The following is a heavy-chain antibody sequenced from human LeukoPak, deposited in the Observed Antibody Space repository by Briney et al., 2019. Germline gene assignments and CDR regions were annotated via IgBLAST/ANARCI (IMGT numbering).Heavy chain of an antibody. CDR2: IYYSGST. D-gene: IGHD5-18*01. CDR1: GGSIRSYY. J-gene: IGHJ6*02. CDR3: AGGLYSYGPTYYYYYGMDV. V-gene: IGHV4-59*12. Sequence: PSETLSLTCTVSGGSIRSYYWSWIRQPPGKGLEWSGYIYYSGSTNYNPSLKSRVTMSVDTSKNQFSLKLSSVTAADTAVYYCAGGLYSYGPTYYYYYGMDVWGQGTTVTVSS.